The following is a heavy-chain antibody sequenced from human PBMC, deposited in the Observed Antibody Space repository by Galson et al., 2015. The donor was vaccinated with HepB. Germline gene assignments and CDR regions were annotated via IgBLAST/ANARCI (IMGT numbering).Heavy chain of an antibody. CDR3: AKSSLDSRRFANNDY. J-gene: IGHJ4*02. D-gene: IGHD3-3*01. CDR1: GFTLSSYD. V-gene: IGHV3-30*02. Sequence: SLRLSCAASGFTLSSYDMHWVRQAPGKGLEWVAFIRFDGSYKYYAASVKGRFTISRDNSKNTLSLQMNSLRAEDTALYYCAKSSLDSRRFANNDYWGQGTLVTVSS. CDR2: IRFDGSYK.